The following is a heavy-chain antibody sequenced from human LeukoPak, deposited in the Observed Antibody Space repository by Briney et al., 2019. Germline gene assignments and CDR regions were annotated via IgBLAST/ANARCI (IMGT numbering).Heavy chain of an antibody. Sequence: GGSLRVSCAAPGFSFRSYAMSWVRQAPGKGLEWVSAISGSGGSTYYADSVKGRFTISRDNSKNTLYLQMNSLRAEDTAVYYCAEGYYYFVYWGQGALVTVSS. V-gene: IGHV3-23*01. CDR1: GFSFRSYA. D-gene: IGHD1-1*01. CDR2: ISGSGGST. J-gene: IGHJ4*02. CDR3: AEGYYYFVY.